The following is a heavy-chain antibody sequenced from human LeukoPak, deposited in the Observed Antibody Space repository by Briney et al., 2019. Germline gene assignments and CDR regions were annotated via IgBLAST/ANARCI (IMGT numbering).Heavy chain of an antibody. V-gene: IGHV1-69*13. D-gene: IGHD3-22*01. CDR3: ARAGGYYDSSGYYHTAFDY. CDR2: IIPIFGTA. Sequence: ASVKVSCKASGGTFSSYAISWVRQAPGQGLEWMGGIIPIFGTANYAQKFQGRVTITADESTSTAYMELSSLRSEDTAVYYCARAGGYYDSSGYYHTAFDYWGQGTLVTVSS. CDR1: GGTFSSYA. J-gene: IGHJ4*02.